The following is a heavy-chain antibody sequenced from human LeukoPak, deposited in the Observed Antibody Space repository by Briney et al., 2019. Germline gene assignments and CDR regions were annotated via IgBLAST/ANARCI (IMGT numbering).Heavy chain of an antibody. Sequence: PSETLSLTCSVSGGPIRSYFWSWIRQPAGRGLEGIGRIYTSGSTNYNPSLKSRVTMSVDTSKNQCSLKLSSVTAADTAVYYCARSHCSGGSCYKYYFDYWGQGTLVTVSS. D-gene: IGHD2-15*01. CDR2: IYTSGST. CDR1: GGPIRSYF. J-gene: IGHJ4*02. V-gene: IGHV4-4*07. CDR3: ARSHCSGGSCYKYYFDY.